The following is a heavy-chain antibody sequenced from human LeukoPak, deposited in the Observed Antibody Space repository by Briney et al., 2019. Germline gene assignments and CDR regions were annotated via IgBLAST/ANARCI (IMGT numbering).Heavy chain of an antibody. J-gene: IGHJ6*04. V-gene: IGHV1-2*02. D-gene: IGHD2-15*01. CDR1: GYSLTNYY. CDR2: INPNSGGT. CDR3: ARLEYCSGGSCHFGGKTGADSYYYSGGAV. Sequence: ASVKVSCKAFGYSLTNYYVHWVRQAPGQGLEWMGWINPNSGGTNYAQKFQGRVTMTRDTSISTAYMELSRLRSDDTAVYYCARLEYCSGGSCHFGGKTGADSYYYSGGAVGAKGPRATVS.